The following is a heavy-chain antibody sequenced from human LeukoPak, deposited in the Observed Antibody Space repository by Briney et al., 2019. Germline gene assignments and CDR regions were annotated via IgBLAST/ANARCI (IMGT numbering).Heavy chain of an antibody. Sequence: SETLSLTCAVSGGSISSGGYSWSWIRQPPGKGLEWIGYIYHSGSTYYNPSLKSRVTISVDRSKNQFSLKLSSVTAADTAVYYCAKGITFGGVIVDWGQGTLVTVSS. D-gene: IGHD3-16*02. V-gene: IGHV4-30-2*01. CDR1: GGSISSGGYS. CDR2: IYHSGST. CDR3: AKGITFGGVIVD. J-gene: IGHJ4*02.